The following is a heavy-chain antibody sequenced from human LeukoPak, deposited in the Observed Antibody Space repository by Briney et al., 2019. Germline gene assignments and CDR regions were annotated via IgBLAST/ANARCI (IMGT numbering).Heavy chain of an antibody. CDR2: ISRDGTA. D-gene: IGHD3-22*01. CDR1: GFTFSYYV. Sequence: AGGSLRLSCATSGFTFSYYVFHWVRQAPGKGLDWVAAISRDGTAYYADFVKGRFTVSRDTSEDTVFLQMVSLGLEDTAVYYCARGNYYDSRGFSVTEHWGQGTLVTVSS. J-gene: IGHJ4*02. V-gene: IGHV3-30*04. CDR3: ARGNYYDSRGFSVTEH.